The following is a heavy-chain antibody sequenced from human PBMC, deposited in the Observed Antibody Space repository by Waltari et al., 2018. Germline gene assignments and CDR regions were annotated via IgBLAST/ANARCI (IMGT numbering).Heavy chain of an antibody. D-gene: IGHD2-15*01. J-gene: IGHJ4*02. V-gene: IGHV4-34*01. CDR2: IKQRRGT. Sequence: QVQLQQWGAGLLKPSETLSLTCAVYGGSFSGHYWSWIRQPPGKGLEWIGEIKQRRGTNYNPSLKSRVTISLDTSKNQFSLKLSSVTAADTAVYYCARVRDHCFDYWGQGTLVTVSS. CDR3: ARVRDHCFDY. CDR1: GGSFSGHY.